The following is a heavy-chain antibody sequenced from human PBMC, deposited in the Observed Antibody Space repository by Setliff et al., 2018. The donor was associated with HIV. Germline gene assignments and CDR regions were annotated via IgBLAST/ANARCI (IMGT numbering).Heavy chain of an antibody. CDR2: IDHSGST. CDR1: GGSFNDYY. CDR3: ARGFDYAQRPPLYYFDY. J-gene: IGHJ4*02. Sequence: PSETLSLTCAVYGGSFNDYYWTWIRQPPGKGLEWIGEIDHSGSTKYHASLKSRVTISIDTSKNQISLKLSSVTAADTAVYYCARGFDYAQRPPLYYFDYWGQGTLVTVSS. D-gene: IGHD2-2*01. V-gene: IGHV4-34*01.